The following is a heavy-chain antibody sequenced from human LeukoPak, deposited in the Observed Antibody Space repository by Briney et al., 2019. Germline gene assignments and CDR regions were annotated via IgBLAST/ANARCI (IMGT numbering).Heavy chain of an antibody. CDR1: GGSVSTYY. Sequence: KPSETLSLTCTVSGGSVSTYYWSWIRQPAGKGLEWIGRIYSSGSTNYNPSLESRVTMSVDTSQHQFSLKLSSVTAADTAVYYCVRESLVVFPYWFDPWGQGTLVTVSS. D-gene: IGHD2-2*01. CDR3: VRESLVVFPYWFDP. J-gene: IGHJ5*02. V-gene: IGHV4-4*07. CDR2: IYSSGST.